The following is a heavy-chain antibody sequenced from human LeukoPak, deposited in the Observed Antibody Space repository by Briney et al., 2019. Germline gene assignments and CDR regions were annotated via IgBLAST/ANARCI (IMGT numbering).Heavy chain of an antibody. Sequence: TSETLSLTCTVSGGSISSYYWSWIRQPAGKGLEWIGRIYTSGSTNYNPSLKSRVTMSVDTSKNQFSLKLSSVTAADTAVYYCASRKTAMGQIDYWGQGTLVTVSS. V-gene: IGHV4-4*07. CDR2: IYTSGST. CDR1: GGSISSYY. D-gene: IGHD5-18*01. J-gene: IGHJ4*02. CDR3: ASRKTAMGQIDY.